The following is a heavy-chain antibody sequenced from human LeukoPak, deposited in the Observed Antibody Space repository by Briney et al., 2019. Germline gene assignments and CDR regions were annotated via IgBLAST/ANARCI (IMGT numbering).Heavy chain of an antibody. Sequence: GGSLRLSCTASGFIFNDFGLHWVRQGPGKGLEWVSGISWNSGSKGYADSVKGRFTISRDNAENALYLEMNSLRTEDTALYYCAKDTDYYAGLDAWGQGTTVTVSS. CDR3: AKDTDYYAGLDA. CDR1: GFIFNDFG. V-gene: IGHV3-9*01. D-gene: IGHD3-9*01. CDR2: ISWNSGSK. J-gene: IGHJ6*02.